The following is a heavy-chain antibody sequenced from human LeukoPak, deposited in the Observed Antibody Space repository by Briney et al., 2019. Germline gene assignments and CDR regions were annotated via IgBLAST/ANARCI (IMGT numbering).Heavy chain of an antibody. CDR2: IYYSGST. V-gene: IGHV4-59*01. J-gene: IGHJ5*02. CDR3: ARDRASRSWFDP. Sequence: SETLSLTCTVSGGSISSYYWSWIRQPPGKGLEWIGYIYYSGSTNYNPSLKSRVTISVDTSKNQFSLKLSSVTAADTAVYYCARDRASRSWFDPWGQGTLVTVSS. CDR1: GGSISSYY. D-gene: IGHD3-10*01.